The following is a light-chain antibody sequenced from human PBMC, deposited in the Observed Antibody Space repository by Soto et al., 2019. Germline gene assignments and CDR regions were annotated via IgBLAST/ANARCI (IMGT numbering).Light chain of an antibody. V-gene: IGLV2-14*03. CDR3: QSYDISLHNYV. CDR1: SSDVGNYNY. CDR2: DVS. Sequence: QSVLTQPASVSGSPGQSITISCTGASSDVGNYNYVSWYQQHPGKAPKLIIYDVSNRPSGVSNRFSGSKSGNTASLTISGLQAEDEADYYCQSYDISLHNYVFGTGTKVTVL. J-gene: IGLJ1*01.